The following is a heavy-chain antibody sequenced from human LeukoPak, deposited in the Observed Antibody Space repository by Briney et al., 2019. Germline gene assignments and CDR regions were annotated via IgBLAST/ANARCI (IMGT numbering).Heavy chain of an antibody. V-gene: IGHV1-2*02. CDR1: GYTFTGYY. Sequence: ASVKVSCKASGYTFTGYYMHWVRQAPGQGLEWMGWINPNSGGTNYAQKFQGRVTMTRDTSISTAYMEQSRLRSDDTAVYYCARDHGMDFWSGYHYFDYWGQGTLVTVSS. CDR2: INPNSGGT. CDR3: ARDHGMDFWSGYHYFDY. D-gene: IGHD3-3*01. J-gene: IGHJ4*02.